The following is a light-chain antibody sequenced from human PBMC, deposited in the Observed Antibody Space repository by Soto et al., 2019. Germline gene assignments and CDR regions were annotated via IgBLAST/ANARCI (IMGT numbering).Light chain of an antibody. Sequence: QAVLTQSPSASASLGASVKLTCTLSSGHSSYAIAWHQHQPGKGPRYLMNINSDGSHTKGDGIPDRFSGSSSGAERYLTISSLQSEDEADYHCQTWATGIRVFGGGTKLTVL. CDR1: SGHSSYA. CDR3: QTWATGIRV. J-gene: IGLJ3*02. CDR2: INSDGSH. V-gene: IGLV4-69*01.